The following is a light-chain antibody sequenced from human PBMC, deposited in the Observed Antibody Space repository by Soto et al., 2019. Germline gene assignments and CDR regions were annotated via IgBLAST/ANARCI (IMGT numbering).Light chain of an antibody. CDR1: QSVSTY. J-gene: IGKJ2*01. V-gene: IGKV1-39*01. Sequence: DIQMTQSPSSLSASVGGRVTITCRASQSVSTYLNWYQQKPGKAPNLLIYGASSLQSGVPSRFSGSGSGTEFTLTITSLQPGDFATYYCQHSYNNPTTFGQGTKVDLK. CDR2: GAS. CDR3: QHSYNNPTT.